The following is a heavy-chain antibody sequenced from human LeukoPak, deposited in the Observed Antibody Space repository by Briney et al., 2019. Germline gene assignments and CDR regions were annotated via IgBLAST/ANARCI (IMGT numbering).Heavy chain of an antibody. CDR3: ARDSSSSWYGGMDV. CDR2: IYYSGST. D-gene: IGHD6-13*01. J-gene: IGHJ6*02. CDR1: GGSISSSSYY. V-gene: IGHV4-39*07. Sequence: SETLSLTCTVSGGSISSSSYYWGWIRQPPGKGLEWIGSIYYSGSTYYNPSLESRVTISVDTSKNQFSLKLSSVTAADTAVYYCARDSSSSWYGGMDVWGQGTTVTVSS.